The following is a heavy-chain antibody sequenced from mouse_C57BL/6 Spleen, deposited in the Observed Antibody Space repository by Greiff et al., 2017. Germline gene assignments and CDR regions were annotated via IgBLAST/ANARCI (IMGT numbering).Heavy chain of an antibody. CDR2: IYPGDGDT. CDR1: GYAFSSYW. Sequence: QVQLKQSGAELVKPGASVKISCKASGYAFSSYWMNWVKQRPGQGLEWIGQIYPGDGDTNYNGKFKGKATLTADQSSSTAYMQLSSLTSEDAAVDFCAGRRRAARDYWGQGTTLTVSS. D-gene: IGHD3-3*01. J-gene: IGHJ2*01. CDR3: AGRRRAARDY. V-gene: IGHV1-80*01.